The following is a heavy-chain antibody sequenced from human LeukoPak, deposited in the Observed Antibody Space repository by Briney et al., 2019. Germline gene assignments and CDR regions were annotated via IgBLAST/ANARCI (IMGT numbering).Heavy chain of an antibody. D-gene: IGHD2-2*01. J-gene: IGHJ4*02. V-gene: IGHV3-21*01. Sequence: GGSLRLSCAASGFTFSSYSMNWVRQAPGKGLEWVSSISSSSSYIYYADSVKGRLTISRDNAKNSLYLQMNSLRAEDTAVYYCARNPGIVVVPAATPGGYFDYWGQGTLVTVSS. CDR3: ARNPGIVVVPAATPGGYFDY. CDR1: GFTFSSYS. CDR2: ISSSSSYI.